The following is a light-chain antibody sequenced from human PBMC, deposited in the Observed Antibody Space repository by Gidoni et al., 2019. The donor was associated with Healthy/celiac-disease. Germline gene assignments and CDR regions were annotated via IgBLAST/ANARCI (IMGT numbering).Light chain of an antibody. J-gene: IGKJ2*03. CDR3: QQYNSYLYS. V-gene: IGKV1-5*03. CDR1: QSLSSW. CDR2: KAY. Sequence: DIQMTPSPSTLSASVGDRVTITCRASQSLSSWLAWYQQKPGKAPKLLIYKAYSLESGVPSRFSGSGSGTEFTLTISSLQPDDFATYYCQQYNSYLYSFGQGTKLEIK.